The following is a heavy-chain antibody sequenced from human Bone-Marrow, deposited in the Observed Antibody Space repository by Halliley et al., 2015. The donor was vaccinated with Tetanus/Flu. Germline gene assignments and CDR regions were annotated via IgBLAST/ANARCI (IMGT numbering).Heavy chain of an antibody. CDR3: ARGVADRNWFDP. Sequence: GLEWFGYIYYSGSTSSTPSLKCRVPISIDTSITQFSLKLSFVTAADTAVFYCARGVADRNWFDPWGQGTLVPVSS. J-gene: IGHJ5*02. D-gene: IGHD6-13*01. V-gene: IGHV4-31*02. CDR2: IYYSGST.